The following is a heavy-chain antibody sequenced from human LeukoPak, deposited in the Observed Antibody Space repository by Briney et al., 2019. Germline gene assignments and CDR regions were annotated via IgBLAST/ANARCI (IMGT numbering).Heavy chain of an antibody. CDR1: GGSISSSSYY. CDR2: IYYSGST. CDR3: ARDAVRAVSYCSGGSCYRYYYYGMDV. Sequence: SETLSLTCTVSGGSISSSSYYWGWIRQPPGKGLEWIGSIYYSGSTYYNPSLKSRVTISVDTSKNQFSLKLSSVTAADTAVYYCARDAVRAVSYCSGGSCYRYYYYGMDVWGQGTTVTVSS. J-gene: IGHJ6*02. D-gene: IGHD2-15*01. V-gene: IGHV4-39*02.